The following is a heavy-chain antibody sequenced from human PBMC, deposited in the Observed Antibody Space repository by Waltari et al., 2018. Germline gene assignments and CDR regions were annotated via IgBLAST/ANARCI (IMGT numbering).Heavy chain of an antibody. J-gene: IGHJ4*02. CDR2: IKQDGSEK. CDR1: GFTFSSYW. D-gene: IGHD3-16*01. Sequence: EVQLVESGGGLVQPGGSLRLSCAASGFTFSSYWMSWVRQAPGKGLEWVANIKQDGSEKYYVDSVKGRCTISRDNSKNTLYLQMNSLRAEDTAVYYCAKGGLGGSYTLIDYWGQGTLVTVSS. V-gene: IGHV3-7*01. CDR3: AKGGLGGSYTLIDY.